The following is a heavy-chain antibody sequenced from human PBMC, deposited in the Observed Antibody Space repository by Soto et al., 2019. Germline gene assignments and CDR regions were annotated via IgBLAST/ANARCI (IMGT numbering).Heavy chain of an antibody. J-gene: IGHJ3*02. CDR1: GGSCSGYY. CDR3: ARYEGYGAPWDI. D-gene: IGHD4-17*01. CDR2: INHSGST. V-gene: IGHV4-34*01. Sequence: PSETLSLTCAVYGGSCSGYYWTWIRQPPGTGLEWIGEINHSGSTNYNPSLKSRVTISVDTSKNQFSLKLSSVTAADTAVYYCARYEGYGAPWDIWGQGTMVTVSS.